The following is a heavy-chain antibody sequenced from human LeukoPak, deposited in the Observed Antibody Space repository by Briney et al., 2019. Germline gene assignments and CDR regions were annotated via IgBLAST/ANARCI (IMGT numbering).Heavy chain of an antibody. CDR1: GFTFSSYA. CDR2: ISGSGGST. Sequence: PGGSLRLSCAASGFTFSSYAMSWVRQAPGKGLEWVSAISGSGGSTYYADSVKGRFTISRDNSKNTLYLQMNSLRAEDTAVYYCAKASRFLEWLLPKYYFDYWGQGTLVTVSS. V-gene: IGHV3-23*01. D-gene: IGHD3-3*01. J-gene: IGHJ4*02. CDR3: AKASRFLEWLLPKYYFDY.